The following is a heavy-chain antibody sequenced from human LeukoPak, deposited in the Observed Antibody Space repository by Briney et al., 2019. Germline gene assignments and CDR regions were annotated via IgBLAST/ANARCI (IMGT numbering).Heavy chain of an antibody. CDR1: GGSISSYY. Sequence: SETLSLTCTVSGGSISSYYWSWIRQPPGKGLEWIGYIYYSGSTNYNPSLKSRVTISVDTSKNQFSLKLSSVTAADTAVYYCAREKYSSGWDDYYYYYYYMDVWGKGTTVTVSS. CDR3: AREKYSSGWDDYYYYYYYMDV. V-gene: IGHV4-59*01. CDR2: IYYSGST. J-gene: IGHJ6*03. D-gene: IGHD6-19*01.